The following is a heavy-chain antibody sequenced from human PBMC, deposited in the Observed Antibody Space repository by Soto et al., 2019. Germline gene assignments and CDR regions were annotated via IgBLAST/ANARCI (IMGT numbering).Heavy chain of an antibody. CDR1: GFDSTQYG. J-gene: IGHJ6*02. D-gene: IGHD5-18*01. CDR3: VSDTLTPSTYYGLEI. V-gene: IGHV3-23*01. CDR2: ISGTGGRS. Sequence: ELQLLQSGGGFVQPGGSLGLSCTASGFDSTQYGMSWVRQAPGKGLEWVSGISGTGGRSYYADSVKGRFSISRDNPKNAVSLLMNSLSAVDTAVYFCVSDTLTPSTYYGLEIWGQGTTVTVS.